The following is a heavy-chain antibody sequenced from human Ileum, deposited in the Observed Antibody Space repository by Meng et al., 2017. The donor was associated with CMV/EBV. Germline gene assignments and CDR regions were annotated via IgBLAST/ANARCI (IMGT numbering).Heavy chain of an antibody. V-gene: IGHV1-46*01. CDR3: ARDTNQRLTYEYHGMDV. CDR1: GYTFTNYY. Sequence: ASVKVSCKASGYTFTNYYIHWVRQAPGLGLEWLGIINSGGGSTSHAQNLQGRFTVTRDTSTRTVYMELSSLRYGDTAVYYCARDTNQRLTYEYHGMDVWGQGTTVTVSS. D-gene: IGHD6-19*01. CDR2: INSGGGST. J-gene: IGHJ6*02.